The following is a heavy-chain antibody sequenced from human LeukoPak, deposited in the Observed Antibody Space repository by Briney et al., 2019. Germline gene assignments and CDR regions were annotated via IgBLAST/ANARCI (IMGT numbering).Heavy chain of an antibody. Sequence: GGSLRLSCAASGFTFTSYAMTWVRQAPGKGLEWASTISGSGGGTYYADSVKGRFTISRDNSKNTLYLQMNSLRAEDSAVYYCAKDRVGAAAGSDFDYWGQGTLVTVSS. CDR2: ISGSGGGT. CDR3: AKDRVGAAAGSDFDY. V-gene: IGHV3-23*01. J-gene: IGHJ4*02. D-gene: IGHD6-13*01. CDR1: GFTFTSYA.